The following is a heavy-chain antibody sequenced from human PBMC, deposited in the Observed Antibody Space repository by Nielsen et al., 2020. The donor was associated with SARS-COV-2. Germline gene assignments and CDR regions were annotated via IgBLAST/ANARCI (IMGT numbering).Heavy chain of an antibody. D-gene: IGHD5-24*01. Sequence: SETLSLTCTVSGGSISNYYWSWIRQPPGKGLEWIGYIYYSGSTNYNPSLKSRVTISVDTSKNQFSLKLSSVTAADTAVYYCARWGDGLDYSHGAYYFDYWGQGTLVTVSS. V-gene: IGHV4-59*08. CDR3: ARWGDGLDYSHGAYYFDY. J-gene: IGHJ4*02. CDR1: GGSISNYY. CDR2: IYYSGST.